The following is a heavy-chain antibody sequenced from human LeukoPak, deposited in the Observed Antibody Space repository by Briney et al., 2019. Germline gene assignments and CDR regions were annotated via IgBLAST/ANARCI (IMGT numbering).Heavy chain of an antibody. CDR3: ARGETVTYYYFDY. V-gene: IGHV4-34*01. CDR2: INHSGST. D-gene: IGHD4-17*01. Sequence: PSETLSLTCAVYGGSFSGYYWSWIRQPPGKGLEWIGEINHSGSTNYNPSLKSRVTISVDTSKNQFSLKPSSVTAADTAVYYCARGETVTYYYFDYWGQGTLVTVSS. J-gene: IGHJ4*02. CDR1: GGSFSGYY.